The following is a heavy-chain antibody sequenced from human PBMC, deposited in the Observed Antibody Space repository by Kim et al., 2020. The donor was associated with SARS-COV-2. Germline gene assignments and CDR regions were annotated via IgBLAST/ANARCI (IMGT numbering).Heavy chain of an antibody. CDR1: GFTFSSYS. CDR2: ISSSSSYI. V-gene: IGHV3-21*01. D-gene: IGHD2-15*01. CDR3: ARAEGYCSGGSCSSYYYYYGMDV. J-gene: IGHJ6*02. Sequence: GGSLRLSCAASGFTFSSYSMNWVRQAPGKGLEWVSSISSSSSYIYYADSVKGRFTISRDNAKNSLYLQMNSLRAEDTAVYYCARAEGYCSGGSCSSYYYYYGMDVWGQGTTVTVSS.